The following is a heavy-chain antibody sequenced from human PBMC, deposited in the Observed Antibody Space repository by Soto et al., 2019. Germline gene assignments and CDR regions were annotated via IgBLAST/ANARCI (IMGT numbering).Heavy chain of an antibody. J-gene: IGHJ4*02. CDR2: IVGSAGST. CDR3: AKGFGGVVIRNFFDH. CDR1: GFTFSSHA. D-gene: IGHD3-16*02. Sequence: EVQLVESGGGLVQPGGSLRLSCAGSGFTFSSHAVSWVRQAPGKGLEWVSGIVGSAGSTYYGDSVKGRFTISRDNSKNTVYLHMSSLRAEDTAIYYCAKGFGGVVIRNFFDHWGQGTLVTVSS. V-gene: IGHV3-23*04.